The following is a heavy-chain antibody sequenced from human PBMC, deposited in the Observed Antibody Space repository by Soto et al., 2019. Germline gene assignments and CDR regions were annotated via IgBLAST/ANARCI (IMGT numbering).Heavy chain of an antibody. J-gene: IGHJ4*02. Sequence: GGSLRLSCAASGFTFSSYSMNLVRQAPGKGLEWVSYISSSSSTIYYADSVKGRFTISRDNAKNSLYLQTNSLRDEDTAVYYCARVTWIQAYWGQGTLVTVSS. CDR2: ISSSSSTI. CDR1: GFTFSSYS. V-gene: IGHV3-48*02. D-gene: IGHD5-18*01. CDR3: ARVTWIQAY.